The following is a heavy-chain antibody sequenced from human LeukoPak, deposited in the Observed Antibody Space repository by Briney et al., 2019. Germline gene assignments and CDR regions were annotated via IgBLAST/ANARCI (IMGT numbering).Heavy chain of an antibody. Sequence: GGSLRLSCVASGFTVSSNYMSWVRQAPGKGLEWVSVIYSGGSTYYADSVKGRFTISRDNSKNTLYLQMNSLRAEDTAVYYCAKDYRHCSGGSCYSDYWGQGTLVTVSS. J-gene: IGHJ4*02. CDR3: AKDYRHCSGGSCYSDY. CDR1: GFTVSSNY. V-gene: IGHV3-53*01. CDR2: IYSGGST. D-gene: IGHD2-15*01.